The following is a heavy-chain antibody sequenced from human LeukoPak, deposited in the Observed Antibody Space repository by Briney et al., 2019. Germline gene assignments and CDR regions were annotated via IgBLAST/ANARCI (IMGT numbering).Heavy chain of an antibody. D-gene: IGHD2-2*01. Sequence: GGSLRLSCAASGFTFSSYAMHWVRQAPGKGLEWVAVISYDGSNKYYADSVKGRFTISRDNSKNTLYLQMNSLRAEDTAVYYCARERYCSSTSCSPSEFDPWGQGTLVTVSS. V-gene: IGHV3-30*04. CDR1: GFTFSSYA. CDR3: ARERYCSSTSCSPSEFDP. CDR2: ISYDGSNK. J-gene: IGHJ5*02.